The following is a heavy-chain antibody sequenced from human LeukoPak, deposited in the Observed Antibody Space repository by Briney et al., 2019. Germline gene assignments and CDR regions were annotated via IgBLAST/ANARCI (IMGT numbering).Heavy chain of an antibody. V-gene: IGHV4-28*01. J-gene: IGHJ6*03. CDR1: GYSISSSNW. D-gene: IGHD5-12*01. Sequence: KPSDTLSLTCAVSGYSISSSNWWGWIRQPPGKGLEWIAYIYYSGSTYYNPSLKSRVTMSVDTSKNQFSLKLSSVTAVDTAVYYCAKSVAWNYCYYMDVWGKGTTVTVSS. CDR3: AKSVAWNYCYYMDV. CDR2: IYYSGST.